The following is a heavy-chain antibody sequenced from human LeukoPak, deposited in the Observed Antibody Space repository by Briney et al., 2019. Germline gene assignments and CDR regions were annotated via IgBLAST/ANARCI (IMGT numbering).Heavy chain of an antibody. CDR1: EFTFSTYA. CDR2: ISYDGSDK. Sequence: GGSLRLSCAASEFTFSTYAMHWVRQAPGKRLEWVAVISYDGSDKYSADSVKGRFTISRGNSKNTLYLQMNSLRTEDTAVYYCARDGRGMASTSVGVDYWGQGTLVTVSS. V-gene: IGHV3-30*04. CDR3: ARDGRGMASTSVGVDY. D-gene: IGHD1-26*01. J-gene: IGHJ4*02.